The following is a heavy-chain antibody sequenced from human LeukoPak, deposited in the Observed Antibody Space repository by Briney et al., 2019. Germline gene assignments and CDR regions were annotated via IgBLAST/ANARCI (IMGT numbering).Heavy chain of an antibody. J-gene: IGHJ4*02. CDR1: GLTFSDHY. CDR2: IRNKANSYTT. V-gene: IGHV3-72*01. D-gene: IGHD6-6*01. CDR3: ARVVDYYFDY. Sequence: PGGSLRLSCAASGLTFSDHYMDWVRQAPGKGLEWVGRIRNKANSYTTEYAAPVKGRFTISRDDSKNSLYLQMNSLKTEDTAVYYCARVVDYYFDYWGQGTLVTVSS.